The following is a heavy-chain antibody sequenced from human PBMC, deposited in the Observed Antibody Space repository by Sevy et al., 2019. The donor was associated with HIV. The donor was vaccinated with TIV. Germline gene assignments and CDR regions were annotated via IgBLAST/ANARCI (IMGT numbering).Heavy chain of an antibody. CDR2: INHSGST. CDR3: ARTLRCSGGSCYSDY. J-gene: IGHJ4*02. D-gene: IGHD2-15*01. CDR1: GGSFSGYY. V-gene: IGHV4-34*01. Sequence: SETLSLTCAVYGGSFSGYYWSWIRQPPGKGLEWIGEINHSGSTNYNPSLKSRVTISVDTSKNQFSLKLSSVTAADTAVYYCARTLRCSGGSCYSDYWGQGTLVTVSS.